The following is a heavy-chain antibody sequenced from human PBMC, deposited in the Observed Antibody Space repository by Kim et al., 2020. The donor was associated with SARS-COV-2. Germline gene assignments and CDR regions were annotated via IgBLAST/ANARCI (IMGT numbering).Heavy chain of an antibody. D-gene: IGHD6-13*01. CDR3: ARDGPIAAAGVYGMDV. V-gene: IGHV4-4*07. J-gene: IGHJ6*02. Sequence: PSLKSRVTMSVDTSKNQFSLKLSSVTAADAAVYYCARDGPIAAAGVYGMDVWGQGTTVIVSS.